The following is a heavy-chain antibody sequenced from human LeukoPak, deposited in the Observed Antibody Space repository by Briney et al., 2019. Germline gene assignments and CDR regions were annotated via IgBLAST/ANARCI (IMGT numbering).Heavy chain of an antibody. Sequence: GGSLRLSCAASGFTFSSYGMHWVRQAPGKGLEWVAVIWYDGSNKYYADSVKGRFTISRDNSKNTLYLQMNSLRAEDTAVYYCVKGAAGGYYYYYMDVWGKGTTVTVSS. J-gene: IGHJ6*03. CDR3: VKGAAGGYYYYYMDV. CDR2: IWYDGSNK. D-gene: IGHD2-15*01. CDR1: GFTFSSYG. V-gene: IGHV3-33*06.